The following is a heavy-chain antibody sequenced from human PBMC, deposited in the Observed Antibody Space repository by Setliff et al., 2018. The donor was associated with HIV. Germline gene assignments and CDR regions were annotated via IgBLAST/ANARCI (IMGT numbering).Heavy chain of an antibody. CDR1: GYTFTNYD. CDR2: MNPDSRNT. Sequence: GASVKVSCKPSGYTFTNYDTNWVRQAAGQGLEWMGWMNPDSRNTGYAQRFEGSVTMTWDTSISTAYMELNNVKFEDTAIYYCARARTDYYDRRRRSHYYIDVWARGAKVTVSS. D-gene: IGHD3-22*01. J-gene: IGHJ6*03. V-gene: IGHV1-8*02. CDR3: ARARTDYYDRRRRSHYYIDV.